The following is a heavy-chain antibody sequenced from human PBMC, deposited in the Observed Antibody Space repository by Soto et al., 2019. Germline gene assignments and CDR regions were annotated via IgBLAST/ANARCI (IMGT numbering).Heavy chain of an antibody. CDR1: GYTFTSYD. V-gene: IGHV1-8*01. CDR3: AIAQITGTTWGKTKFDL. Sequence: QVQLVQSGAEVKKPGASVKVSCKASGYTFTSYDINWVRQATGQGLEWMGWMNPNSGNTGYAQKFQGRVTMTRNTTISTAYMELRSLRSEDTAVYYCAIAQITGTTWGKTKFDLWGQGTLLTASS. CDR2: MNPNSGNT. D-gene: IGHD1-7*01. J-gene: IGHJ5*02.